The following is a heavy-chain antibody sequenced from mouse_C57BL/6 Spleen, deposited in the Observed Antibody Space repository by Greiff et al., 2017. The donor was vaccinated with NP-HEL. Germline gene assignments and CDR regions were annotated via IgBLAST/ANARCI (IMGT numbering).Heavy chain of an antibody. CDR2: IHPNSGST. D-gene: IGHD1-1*01. Sequence: VQLQQPGAELVKPGASVKLSCKASGYTFTSYWMHWVKQRPGQGLEWIGMIHPNSGSTNYNEKFKSKATLTVDKSSSTAYMQLSSLTSEDSAVYYCARGGNYCGSSYWYFDVWGTGTTVTVSS. CDR1: GYTFTSYW. CDR3: ARGGNYCGSSYWYFDV. V-gene: IGHV1-64*01. J-gene: IGHJ1*03.